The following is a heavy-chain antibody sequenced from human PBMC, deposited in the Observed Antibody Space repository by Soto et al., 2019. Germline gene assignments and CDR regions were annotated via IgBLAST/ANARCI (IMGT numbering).Heavy chain of an antibody. V-gene: IGHV4-38-2*02. Sequence: SETPSLTCAVSGDSTIGIYHWAWIRWPPGRSLEWIASIFHTGTTYYTPSLKSRVTISVDTSKNQFSLKLSSVTAADTAVYYCARDGDGRMTTNPYYYNGMDVWGPGTTVT. CDR3: ARDGDGRMTTNPYYYNGMDV. CDR1: GDSTIGIYH. D-gene: IGHD4-4*01. J-gene: IGHJ6*02. CDR2: IFHTGTT.